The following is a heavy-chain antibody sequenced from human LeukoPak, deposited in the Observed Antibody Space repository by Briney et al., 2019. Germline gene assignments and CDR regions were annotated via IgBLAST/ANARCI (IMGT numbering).Heavy chain of an antibody. V-gene: IGHV1-69*13. CDR3: ARPLSGGSSWYSLYYYGMDV. J-gene: IGHJ6*02. D-gene: IGHD6-13*01. Sequence: GASVKVSCKASGGTLSSYAISWVRQVPGQGLEWMGGIIPIFGTANYAQKFQGRVTITADESTSTAYMELSSLRSEDTAVYYCARPLSGGSSWYSLYYYGMDVWGQGTTVTVSS. CDR1: GGTLSSYA. CDR2: IIPIFGTA.